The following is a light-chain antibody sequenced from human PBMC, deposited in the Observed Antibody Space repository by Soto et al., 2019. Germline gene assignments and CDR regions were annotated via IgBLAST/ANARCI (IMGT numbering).Light chain of an antibody. CDR3: QHYYSTLS. V-gene: IGKV4-1*01. CDR1: QXXLYSSNNKYY. Sequence: DIVMTQSPDSLAVSLGEIARINCQSSQXXLYSSNNKYYLSWYQQKPGQPPXXLFYWASTRESGVPDRFSGSGSGTDFTLTISSMQAEDVAVYYCQHYYSTLSFGQGTKVDIK. J-gene: IGKJ1*01. CDR2: WAS.